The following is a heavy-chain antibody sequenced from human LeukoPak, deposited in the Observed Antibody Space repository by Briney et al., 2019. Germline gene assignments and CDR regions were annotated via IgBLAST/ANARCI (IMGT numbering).Heavy chain of an antibody. V-gene: IGHV1-69*01. CDR3: ARKYRIVVVVAEDWFDP. D-gene: IGHD2-15*01. Sequence: SVKVSCKASGGTFSSYAISWVRQAPGQGLEWMGGIIPIFGTANYAQKFQGRVTITADESTSTAYMELSSLRSEDTAVYYCARKYRIVVVVAEDWFDPWGQGTLVTVSS. CDR2: IIPIFGTA. J-gene: IGHJ5*02. CDR1: GGTFSSYA.